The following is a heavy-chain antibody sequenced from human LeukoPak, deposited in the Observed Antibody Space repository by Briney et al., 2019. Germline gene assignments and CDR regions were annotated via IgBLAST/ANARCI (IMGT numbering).Heavy chain of an antibody. J-gene: IGHJ4*02. CDR1: GFPFSDYS. D-gene: IGHD1-1*01. CDR3: ARDHNYAFDN. V-gene: IGHV3-48*04. Sequence: GGSLRLSCTASGFPFSDYSMNWVRQAPGKGLEWISYIGISSGNTKCADSVKGRFTISADNTKNSLYLQMNSLRVEDTAVYYCARDHNYAFDNWGQGTLVSVSS. CDR2: IGISSGNT.